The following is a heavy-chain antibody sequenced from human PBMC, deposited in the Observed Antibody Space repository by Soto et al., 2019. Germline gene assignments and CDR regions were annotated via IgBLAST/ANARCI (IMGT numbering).Heavy chain of an antibody. CDR3: ARDVRSIVEVAAGRLLAF. V-gene: IGHV1-18*01. Sequence: QVQLVQSGTEVTKPGASVKVACKTSGYTFASYGISWVRQAPGQGLEWMGWISGYNGHTSYAPNVHDRVTMTRDTCSRIAYMEVRSLRSAASAIYFCARDVRSIVEVAAGRLLAFWGQGNLVTVSS. CDR2: ISGYNGHT. J-gene: IGHJ4*02. D-gene: IGHD2-15*01. CDR1: GYTFASYG.